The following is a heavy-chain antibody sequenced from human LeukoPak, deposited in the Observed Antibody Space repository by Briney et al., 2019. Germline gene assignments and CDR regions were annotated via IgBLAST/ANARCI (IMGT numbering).Heavy chain of an antibody. CDR3: AKPGYGSSWYDY. D-gene: IGHD6-13*01. V-gene: IGHV3-30*02. Sequence: PGGSLRLSCAASGFTFGSYGMHWVRQAPGQGLEWVTFIRYDGSNKYYADSVKGRFTISRDNSKNTLYLQMNSLRAEDTAVYYCAKPGYGSSWYDYWGQGTLVTVSS. CDR1: GFTFGSYG. J-gene: IGHJ4*02. CDR2: IRYDGSNK.